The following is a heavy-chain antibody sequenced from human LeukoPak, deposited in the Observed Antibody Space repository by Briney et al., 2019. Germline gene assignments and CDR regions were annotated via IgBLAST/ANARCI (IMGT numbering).Heavy chain of an antibody. V-gene: IGHV3-30*18. D-gene: IGHD6-19*01. CDR3: AKAAAYSSGWPWGQYNWFDP. CDR2: ISYDGSEK. Sequence: PGGSLRLSCAASGFTFSSYGMHWVRQAPGKGLEWVTLISYDGSEKYYADSVKGRFTISRDNSKNTLYLQMNSLRAEDTAVYYCAKAAAYSSGWPWGQYNWFDPWGQGTLVTVSS. J-gene: IGHJ5*02. CDR1: GFTFSSYG.